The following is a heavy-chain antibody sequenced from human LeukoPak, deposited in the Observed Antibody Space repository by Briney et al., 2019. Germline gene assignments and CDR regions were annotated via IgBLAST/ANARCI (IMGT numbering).Heavy chain of an antibody. D-gene: IGHD1-26*01. V-gene: IGHV3-30-3*01. J-gene: IGHJ4*02. CDR3: ATPGQWEPSIDY. CDR1: GVIFSSYA. Sequence: GGSLRLSCAASGVIFSSYAMQWVRQAPGKGLEWVAVISYDGSNKYYADSVKGRFTISRDNAKNSLYLQMNSLRAEDTAVYYCATPGQWEPSIDYWGQGTLVTVSS. CDR2: ISYDGSNK.